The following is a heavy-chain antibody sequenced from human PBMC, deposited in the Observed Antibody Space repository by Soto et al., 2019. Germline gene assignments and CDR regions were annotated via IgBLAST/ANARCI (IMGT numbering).Heavy chain of an antibody. Sequence: QVQLVQSGAEVKKPGSSVKVSCKASGGTFSSYAISWVRQAPGQGLEWMGGIIPIFGTANYAQKFQGRVTITADKSTSPAYMELSSLRSEDKAVYYCARDYRLYYGMDVWGQGTTVTVSS. V-gene: IGHV1-69*06. CDR2: IIPIFGTA. CDR1: GGTFSSYA. J-gene: IGHJ6*02. D-gene: IGHD3-16*02. CDR3: ARDYRLYYGMDV.